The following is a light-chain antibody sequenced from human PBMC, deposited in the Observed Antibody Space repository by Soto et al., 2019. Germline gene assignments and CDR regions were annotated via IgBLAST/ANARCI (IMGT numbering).Light chain of an antibody. CDR1: QSVNSN. J-gene: IGKJ4*01. CDR3: QQYNFWPPLT. Sequence: EIVMTQSPATLSVSPGERATLSCRASQSVNSNLAWYRQKPGQAPRLLISDASTRATGAPARVSGSGSGTEFTLTISSLQSEDSGIYYCQQYNFWPPLTFGGGTKGEIK. V-gene: IGKV3-15*01. CDR2: DAS.